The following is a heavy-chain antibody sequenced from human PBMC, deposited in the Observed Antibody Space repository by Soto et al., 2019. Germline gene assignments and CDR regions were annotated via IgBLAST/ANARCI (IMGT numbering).Heavy chain of an antibody. CDR2: IKQDGSEK. Sequence: AGSLRLSCAASGFTFSSYWMSWVRQAPGKGLEWVANIKQDGSEKYYVDSVKGRFTISRDNAKNSLYLQMNSLRAEDTAVYYCAVLYGSGSYYVYYGMDVWGQGTTVTVSS. CDR3: AVLYGSGSYYVYYGMDV. CDR1: GFTFSSYW. D-gene: IGHD3-10*01. V-gene: IGHV3-7*05. J-gene: IGHJ6*02.